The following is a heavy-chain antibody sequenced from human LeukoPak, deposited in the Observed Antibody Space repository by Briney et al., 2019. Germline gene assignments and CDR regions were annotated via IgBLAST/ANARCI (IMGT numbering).Heavy chain of an antibody. D-gene: IGHD2-21*02. CDR2: IWYDGSNK. Sequence: GGSLTLSCGASGFTFCNYGMHWVRQAPGKGLEWVAIIWYDGSNKYYADSVKGRFTISRDNSKNTLYLQMNSLRAEDTAVYYCARGVMTVDYWGQGTLVTVSS. J-gene: IGHJ4*02. CDR3: ARGVMTVDY. V-gene: IGHV3-33*01. CDR1: GFTFCNYG.